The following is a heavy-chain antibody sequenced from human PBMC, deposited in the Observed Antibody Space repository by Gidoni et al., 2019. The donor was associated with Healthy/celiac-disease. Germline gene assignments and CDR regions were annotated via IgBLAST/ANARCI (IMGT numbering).Heavy chain of an antibody. Sequence: QVTLKESGPVLVKPTETLTLTCTVSGFSLSNARMGVSWIRQPPGKALEWLAPIFSNHEKSYSTSLKSRLTITKDTSKSQVVLTMTNMDPVDTATYYCARVWIVTKGTTDRLYYFDYWGQGTLVTVSS. CDR1: GFSLSNARMG. D-gene: IGHD1-26*01. CDR2: IFSNHEK. J-gene: IGHJ4*02. CDR3: ARVWIVTKGTTDRLYYFDY. V-gene: IGHV2-26*01.